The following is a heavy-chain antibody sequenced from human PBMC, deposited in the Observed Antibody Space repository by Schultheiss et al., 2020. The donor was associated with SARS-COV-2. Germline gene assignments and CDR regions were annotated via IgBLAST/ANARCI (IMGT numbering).Heavy chain of an antibody. CDR3: ARDSCSSTSCYGIDY. J-gene: IGHJ4*02. V-gene: IGHV3-21*01. D-gene: IGHD2-2*01. Sequence: GGSLRLSCAASGFTFSSYSMNWVRQAPGKGLEWVSSISSSSSYIYYADSVKGRFTISRDNAKNSLYLQMNSLRAEDTAVYYCARDSCSSTSCYGIDYWGQGTLVTVSS. CDR2: ISSSSSYI. CDR1: GFTFSSYS.